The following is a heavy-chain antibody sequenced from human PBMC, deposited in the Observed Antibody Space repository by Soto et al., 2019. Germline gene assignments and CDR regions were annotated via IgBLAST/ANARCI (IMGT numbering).Heavy chain of an antibody. J-gene: IGHJ5*02. CDR3: ARDGDIVVGTASDP. CDR1: GFTVSSNY. D-gene: IGHD2-21*02. Sequence: EVQLVESGGGLVQPGGSLRLSCAASGFTVSSNYMSWVRQAPGKGLEWVSVIYSGGSTYYADSVKGRFTISRDNSKNTLYLQMNSLRAEDTAVYYCARDGDIVVGTASDPWGQGTLVTVSS. CDR2: IYSGGST. V-gene: IGHV3-66*01.